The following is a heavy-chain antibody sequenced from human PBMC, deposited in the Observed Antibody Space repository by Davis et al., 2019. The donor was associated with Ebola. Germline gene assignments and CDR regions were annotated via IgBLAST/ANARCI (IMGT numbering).Heavy chain of an antibody. CDR2: IYWDDHK. CDR3: AHSSDNGMDV. CDR1: GFSLSTAGVG. Sequence: SGPTLVKPTQTLTLTCTFSGFSLSTAGVGVGWIRQPPGKALEWLATIYWDDHKRSSPSLRSRLTITKDTSKNQVVLTLANIDPVDTGTYYCAHSSDNGMDVWGQGITVSVSS. J-gene: IGHJ6*02. V-gene: IGHV2-5*02.